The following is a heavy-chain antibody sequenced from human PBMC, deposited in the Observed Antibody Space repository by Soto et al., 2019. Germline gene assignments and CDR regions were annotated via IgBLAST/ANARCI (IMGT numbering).Heavy chain of an antibody. CDR3: ARDRGAVTAQYFDY. V-gene: IGHV3-11*05. D-gene: IGHD6-19*01. J-gene: IGHJ4*02. Sequence: QVRLEESGGGLVKPGGSLRLSCAASGFTFSAVYMSWIRQAPNKGLEYISYISRSGTSANYSDSVKGRFTISRDNAKNSLYLQMNSLRAEDTAVYYCARDRGAVTAQYFDYWGQGALVTVSS. CDR2: ISRSGTSA. CDR1: GFTFSAVY.